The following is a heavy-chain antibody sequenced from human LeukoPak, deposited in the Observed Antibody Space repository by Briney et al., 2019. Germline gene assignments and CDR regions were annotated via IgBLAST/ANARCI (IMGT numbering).Heavy chain of an antibody. J-gene: IGHJ5*02. Sequence: PSETLSLTCAVYGGSFSGYYWSWIRQPPGKGLEWIGEINHSGSTNYNPSLKSRVTISVDTSKDQFSLKLSSVTAADTAVYYCARSVIGGATQGDWFDPWGQGTLVTVSS. V-gene: IGHV4-34*01. CDR3: ARSVIGGATQGDWFDP. CDR2: INHSGST. CDR1: GGSFSGYY. D-gene: IGHD1-26*01.